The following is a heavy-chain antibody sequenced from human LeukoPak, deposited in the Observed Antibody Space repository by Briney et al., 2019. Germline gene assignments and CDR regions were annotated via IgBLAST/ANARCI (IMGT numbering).Heavy chain of an antibody. D-gene: IGHD1-26*01. Sequence: GGSLRLSCAASGFTFSSYGMHWVRQAPGKGLEWVAFIRSDGSNKYYADSVKGRFTISRDNSKNTLYLQMNSLRAEDTAVYYRAAEEGYLTNSGNYKGVDYWGQGTLVTVSS. CDR3: AAEEGYLTNSGNYKGVDY. V-gene: IGHV3-30*02. CDR1: GFTFSSYG. CDR2: IRSDGSNK. J-gene: IGHJ4*02.